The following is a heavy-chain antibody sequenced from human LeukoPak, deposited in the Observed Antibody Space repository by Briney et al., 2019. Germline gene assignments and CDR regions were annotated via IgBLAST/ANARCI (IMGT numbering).Heavy chain of an antibody. V-gene: IGHV4-59*08. CDR2: IYDSGST. J-gene: IGHJ4*02. D-gene: IGHD5-18*01. Sequence: SETLSLTCTVSGGSISSYYWSWIRQPPGKGLEWIGYIYDSGSTNYDPSLKSRLTISVDTSKNQFSLKLRSVTAAGTAVYYCARHSSGYSYDYWGQGTLVTVSS. CDR3: ARHSSGYSYDY. CDR1: GGSISSYY.